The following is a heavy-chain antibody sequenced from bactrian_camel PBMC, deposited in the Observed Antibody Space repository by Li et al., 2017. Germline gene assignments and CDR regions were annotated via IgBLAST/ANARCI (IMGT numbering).Heavy chain of an antibody. CDR1: GHIDSSYC. J-gene: IGHJ4*01. D-gene: IGHD3*01. CDR3: AADCSVDSGSGIPTEYRY. Sequence: HVQLVESGGGSVQEGGSLTLSCTPSGHIDSSYCMGWFRQVLGKEREGVATIDVDGNDSYAESVKGRFTISKDNAKNTLSLQMNILKPEDTAMYYCAADCSVDSGSGIPTEYRYRGQGTQVTVS. V-gene: IGHV3S53*01. CDR2: IDVDGND.